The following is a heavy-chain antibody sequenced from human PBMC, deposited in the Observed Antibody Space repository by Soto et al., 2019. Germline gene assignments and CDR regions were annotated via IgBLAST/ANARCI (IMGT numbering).Heavy chain of an antibody. CDR2: IYPRDSDV. Sequence: PGESLKISCQVFGDSFTGFWVGWVRQVPGKGLEWVASIYPRDSDVRYNPSFQGQVTISADRSTTTAYLPWSSLKASDTAIYYCARQHPLDSRVWYDWGQGTLVTVSS. CDR3: ARQHPLDSRVWYD. J-gene: IGHJ4*02. CDR1: GDSFTGFW. V-gene: IGHV5-51*01. D-gene: IGHD6-19*01.